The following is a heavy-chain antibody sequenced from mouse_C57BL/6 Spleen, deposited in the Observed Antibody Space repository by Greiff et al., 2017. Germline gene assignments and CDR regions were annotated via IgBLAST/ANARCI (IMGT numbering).Heavy chain of an antibody. CDR1: GYTFTSYW. D-gene: IGHD1-1*01. CDR2: INPSNGGT. V-gene: IGHV1-53*01. Sequence: VKLQQPGTELVKPGASVKLSCTASGYTFTSYWMHWVQQRPGQGLEWIGNINPSNGGTNYNEKFKSKATLTVDKSSSTAYMQLSSLTSEDSAVYYCARRWITTRRYFDDWGQGTTLTVSS. J-gene: IGHJ2*01. CDR3: ARRWITTRRYFDD.